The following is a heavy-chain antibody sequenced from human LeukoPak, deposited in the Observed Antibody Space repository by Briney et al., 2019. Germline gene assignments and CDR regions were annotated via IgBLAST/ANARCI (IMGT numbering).Heavy chain of an antibody. J-gene: IGHJ4*02. Sequence: PGGSLRLSCAASGFTFSNAWMSWVRQAPGKGLEWVGRIKSKTDGGTTDYAAPVKGRFTISRDDSKNTLYLQMNSLKTEDTAVYYCTTQTYDILTGYRPLDYWGQGTLVTVSS. CDR1: GFTFSNAW. V-gene: IGHV3-15*01. CDR3: TTQTYDILTGYRPLDY. D-gene: IGHD3-9*01. CDR2: IKSKTDGGTT.